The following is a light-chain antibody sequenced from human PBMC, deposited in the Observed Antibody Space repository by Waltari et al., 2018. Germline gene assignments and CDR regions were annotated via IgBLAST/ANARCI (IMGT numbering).Light chain of an antibody. CDR2: GAS. J-gene: IGKJ2*01. CDR3: QQYNNWRT. CDR1: QSISRN. Sequence: EVLMTQSPATLSVSPGERATLSCRASQSISRNLAWYQQKPGQAPRLLISGASTRAPGIPARFSGSGSGTEFTLSISSVQSEDFGVYYCQQYNNWRTFGQGTKLEI. V-gene: IGKV3D-15*01.